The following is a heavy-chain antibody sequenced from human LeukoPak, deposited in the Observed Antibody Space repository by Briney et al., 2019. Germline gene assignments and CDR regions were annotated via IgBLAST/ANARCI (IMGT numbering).Heavy chain of an antibody. CDR2: IYTSGST. J-gene: IGHJ6*02. CDR3: ARDAHYYDSSGYVWYYGMDV. V-gene: IGHV4-61*02. D-gene: IGHD3-22*01. Sequence: TLSLTCTVSGGSISSGSYYWSWIRQPAGKGLAWIGRIYTSGSTNYNPSLKSRVTISVDTSKNQFSLKLSSVTAADTAVYYCARDAHYYDSSGYVWYYGMDVWGQGTTVTVSS. CDR1: GGSISSGSYY.